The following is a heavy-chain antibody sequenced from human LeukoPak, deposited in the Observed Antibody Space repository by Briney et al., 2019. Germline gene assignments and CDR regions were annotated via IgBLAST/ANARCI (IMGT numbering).Heavy chain of an antibody. Sequence: ASVKVSCKASGYNFNSYGIGWVRQAPRQGLEWMGWITAGNGNTNYAQKVQGRVTMTTDTSTSTAYMELGSLGSDDTAVYFCARDLARGYSYGYNAFDIWGQGTMVTVSS. CDR3: ARDLARGYSYGYNAFDI. J-gene: IGHJ3*02. CDR2: ITAGNGNT. V-gene: IGHV1-18*01. D-gene: IGHD5-18*01. CDR1: GYNFNSYG.